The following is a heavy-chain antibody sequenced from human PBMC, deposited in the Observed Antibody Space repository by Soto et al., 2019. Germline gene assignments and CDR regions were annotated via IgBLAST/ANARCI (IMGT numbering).Heavy chain of an antibody. CDR3: ARDRSNSPDFFDF. CDR1: GGSISSDDHY. V-gene: IGHV4-30-4*01. J-gene: IGHJ4*02. Sequence: QGQLQESGPGLVKPSQTLSLTCTVSGGSISSDDHYWTWIRQPPGEGLEWIGYIYYTGSTNHNPSLKSRVTISMDTSKNQFSLKVNSVTAADTAVYYCARDRSNSPDFFDFWGQGTLVTVSS. D-gene: IGHD6-6*01. CDR2: IYYTGST.